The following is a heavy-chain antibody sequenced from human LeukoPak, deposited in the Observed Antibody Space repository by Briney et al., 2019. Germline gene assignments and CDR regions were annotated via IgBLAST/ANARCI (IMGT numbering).Heavy chain of an antibody. V-gene: IGHV3-74*01. Sequence: GGSLRLSCAASGFTFSSYWMHWVRQAPGEGLVWVSRINSDGSSTSYADSVKGRFTISRDNAKNTLHLQMNSLRAEDTAVYYCAFSGSYYEGYFDYWGQGTLVTVSS. CDR3: AFSGSYYEGYFDY. D-gene: IGHD1-26*01. CDR2: INSDGSST. CDR1: GFTFSSYW. J-gene: IGHJ4*02.